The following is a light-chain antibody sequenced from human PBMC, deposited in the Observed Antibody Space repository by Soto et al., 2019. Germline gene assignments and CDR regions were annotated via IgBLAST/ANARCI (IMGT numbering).Light chain of an antibody. J-gene: IGKJ2*01. Sequence: EIVLTQSPGTLSLSPGERATLSCRASQSVSSSYLAWYQQKPGQAPRLHIYGASSRATGIPDRFSGSGSGTDFPLTISRLEPEDFAVYYCQQYGSSPRVYTFGQGTKLEIK. V-gene: IGKV3-20*01. CDR2: GAS. CDR1: QSVSSSY. CDR3: QQYGSSPRVYT.